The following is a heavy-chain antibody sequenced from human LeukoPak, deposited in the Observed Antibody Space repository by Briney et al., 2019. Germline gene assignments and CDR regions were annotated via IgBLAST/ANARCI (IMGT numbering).Heavy chain of an antibody. CDR3: ARYYEARTLDY. D-gene: IGHD3-22*01. V-gene: IGHV4-61*08. CDR2: IYYNGNT. J-gene: IGHJ4*02. CDR1: GGSISSGGYS. Sequence: SETLSLTCAVSGGSISSGGYSWSWIRQPPGKGLEWIGYIYYNGNTNYNASLKSRVTMSVDTSKNQFSLEVRSVTAADTAVYYCARYYEARTLDYWGQGTLATVSS.